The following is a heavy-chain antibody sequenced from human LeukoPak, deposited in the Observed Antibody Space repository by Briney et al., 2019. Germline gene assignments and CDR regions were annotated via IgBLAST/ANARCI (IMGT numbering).Heavy chain of an antibody. V-gene: IGHV3-48*04. CDR2: ISTTSSPT. CDR3: ARDFDFWSGYIV. D-gene: IGHD3-3*01. J-gene: IGHJ4*02. Sequence: GGSLRLSCAASGFSFSSYSMNWVRQAPGKGLEWVSHISTTSSPTYYADSVKGRFAMSRDNAKNSVYLQMNSLRAEDTAVYYCARDFDFWSGYIVWGQGALVTVSS. CDR1: GFSFSSYS.